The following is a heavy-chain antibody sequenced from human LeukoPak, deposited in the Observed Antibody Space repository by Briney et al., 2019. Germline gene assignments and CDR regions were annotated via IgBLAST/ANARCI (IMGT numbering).Heavy chain of an antibody. Sequence: GASVKVSCKASGGTFSSYAISWVRQAPGQGLEWMGGIIPIFGTANYAQKFQGRVTITTGESTSTAYMELSSLRSEDTAVYYCAMGYGHLVTITGHFDYWGQGTLVTVSS. J-gene: IGHJ4*02. V-gene: IGHV1-69*05. D-gene: IGHD5-24*01. CDR2: IIPIFGTA. CDR1: GGTFSSYA. CDR3: AMGYGHLVTITGHFDY.